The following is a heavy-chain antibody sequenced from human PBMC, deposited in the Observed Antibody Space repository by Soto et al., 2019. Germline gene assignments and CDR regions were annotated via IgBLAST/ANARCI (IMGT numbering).Heavy chain of an antibody. D-gene: IGHD3-3*01. J-gene: IGHJ4*02. Sequence: PGGSLRLSCAGSGFTFGDSYMSWIRQAPGKGLEWLSYISPGSRYPAYADSVKGRFTISRDNSKHTLYLQMNSLRAEDTAVYYCAKVGFPLVDFWSGYWFDYWGQGTLVTVSS. CDR3: AKVGFPLVDFWSGYWFDY. CDR2: ISPGSRYP. CDR1: GFTFGDSY. V-gene: IGHV3-11*05.